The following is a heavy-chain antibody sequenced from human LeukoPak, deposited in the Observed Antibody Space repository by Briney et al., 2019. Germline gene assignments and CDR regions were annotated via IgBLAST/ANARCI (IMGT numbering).Heavy chain of an antibody. Sequence: GGSLRLSCGASGCTFDDHAMHWVRQAPGKGLEWVSGISWNSGSIGYADSVKGRFTISRDNAKNSLYLQMNSLRAEDTALYYCAKDIATGNRLYCFDYFCQGTLVTVSS. CDR3: AKDIATGNRLYCFDY. CDR2: ISWNSGSI. D-gene: IGHD1-14*01. CDR1: GCTFDDHA. V-gene: IGHV3-9*01. J-gene: IGHJ4*02.